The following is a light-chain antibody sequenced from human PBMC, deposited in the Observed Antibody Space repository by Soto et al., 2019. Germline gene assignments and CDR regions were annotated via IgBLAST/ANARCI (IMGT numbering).Light chain of an antibody. J-gene: IGKJ2*01. CDR3: QQYNSYPYT. Sequence: DTQMTQSPSTLSSSVGDRVTITCRASQSISSWLAWYQQKPGKAPKLLLYKASSLESGVTSRFSGSGSGTEFTLTISSLQPDDFAMYYCQQYNSYPYTFGQGTKLEIK. CDR1: QSISSW. CDR2: KAS. V-gene: IGKV1-5*03.